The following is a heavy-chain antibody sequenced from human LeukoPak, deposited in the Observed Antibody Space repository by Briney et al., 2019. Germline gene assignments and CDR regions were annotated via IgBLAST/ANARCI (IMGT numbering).Heavy chain of an antibody. D-gene: IGHD3-9*01. Sequence: SETLSLTCTVSGYSISSGYYWGWLRPPPGKGLGWIGIFFNSGTTYYNPSLKSRVTISADTSKDHFSLKLSSVTAADTAVYYCARHLTVSGDFDIWGQGTMVTVSS. CDR1: GYSISSGYY. J-gene: IGHJ3*02. CDR3: ARHLTVSGDFDI. V-gene: IGHV4-38-2*02. CDR2: FFNSGTT.